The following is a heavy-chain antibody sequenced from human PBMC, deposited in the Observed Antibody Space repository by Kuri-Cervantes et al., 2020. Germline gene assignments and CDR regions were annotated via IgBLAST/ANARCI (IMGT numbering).Heavy chain of an antibody. CDR1: GYTFTTYA. CDR3: VKWVPLRVGSAVADY. D-gene: IGHD2-8*01. Sequence: ASVKVSCKASGYTFTTYAFSWVRQAPGQGLEWMGWINPNSGGTNYAQKFQGRVTMTRDTSISTAYMELSRLRSDDTAVYYCVKWVPLRVGSAVADYWGQGTLVTVSS. J-gene: IGHJ4*02. CDR2: INPNSGGT. V-gene: IGHV1-2*02.